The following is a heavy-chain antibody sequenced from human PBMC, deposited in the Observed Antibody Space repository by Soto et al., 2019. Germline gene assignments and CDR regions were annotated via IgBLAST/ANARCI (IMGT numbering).Heavy chain of an antibody. Sequence: QVQLVESGGAVVQPGRSLSLSCAAYGFTFSSYAMHWVRQAPGKGLEWVAVISYAGRNKYYADSVKGRFTISRDNSKNNLYLQMNSLRAENTAVDYCARGSSSNYCGSGSYYNVAAGNYYYYGMDVWVQGTTGTVSS. CDR1: GFTFSSYA. V-gene: IGHV3-30*04. D-gene: IGHD3-10*01. CDR2: ISYAGRNK. J-gene: IGHJ6*02. CDR3: ARGSSSNYCGSGSYYNVAAGNYYYYGMDV.